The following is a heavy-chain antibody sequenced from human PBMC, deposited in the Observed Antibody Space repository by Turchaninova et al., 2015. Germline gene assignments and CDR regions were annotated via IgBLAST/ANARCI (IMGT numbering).Heavy chain of an antibody. CDR2: INHSGST. V-gene: IGHV4-34*01. CDR1: GGSFSGYY. D-gene: IGHD6-13*01. Sequence: LQQWGAGLLKPSETLSLTCAVYGGSFSGYYWSWIRQPPGKGLEWIGEINHSGSTNYNPSLKSRVTISVDTSKNQFSLKLSSVTAADTAVYYCARVNSGAAASTLDYWGQGTLVTVSS. J-gene: IGHJ4*02. CDR3: ARVNSGAAASTLDY.